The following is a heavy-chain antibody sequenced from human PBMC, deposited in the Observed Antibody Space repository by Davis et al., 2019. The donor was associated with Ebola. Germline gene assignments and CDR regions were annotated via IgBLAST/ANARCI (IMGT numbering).Heavy chain of an antibody. Sequence: GESLKISCVASGFTFSSYAMHWVRQAPGKGLEWVAVISYDGSNKYYADSVKGRFTISRDNSKNTLYLQMNSLRAEDTAVYYCAREGNTAMAYYFDYWGQGTLVTVSS. V-gene: IGHV3-30-3*01. CDR1: GFTFSSYA. CDR3: AREGNTAMAYYFDY. D-gene: IGHD5-18*01. J-gene: IGHJ4*02. CDR2: ISYDGSNK.